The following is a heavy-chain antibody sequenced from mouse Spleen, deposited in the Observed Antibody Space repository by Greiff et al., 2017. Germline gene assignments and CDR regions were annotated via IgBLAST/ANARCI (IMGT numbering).Heavy chain of an antibody. CDR1: GYTFTSYW. D-gene: IGHD3-3*01. CDR2: IDPSDSYT. J-gene: IGHJ2*01. V-gene: IGHV1-50*01. CDR3: ARRGDGFYFDY. Sequence: QVHVKQPGAELVKPGASVKLSCKASGYTFTSYWMQWVKQRPGQGLEWIGEIDPSDSYTNYNQKFKGKATLTVDTSSSTAYMQLSSLTSEDSAVYYCARRGDGFYFDYWGQGTTLTVSS.